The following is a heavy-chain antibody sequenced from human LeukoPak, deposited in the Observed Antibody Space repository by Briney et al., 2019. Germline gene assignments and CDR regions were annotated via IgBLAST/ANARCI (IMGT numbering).Heavy chain of an antibody. CDR3: ARENCSGGSCYFDI. CDR2: IYYSGST. Sequence: SETLSLTCTVSGGSISSYYWSWIRQPPGKGLEWIGYIYYSGSTSYNPSLKSRVTISVDTSKNQFSLKLSSVTAADTAVYYCARENCSGGSCYFDIWGQGTMVTVSS. CDR1: GGSISSYY. V-gene: IGHV4-59*01. D-gene: IGHD2-15*01. J-gene: IGHJ3*02.